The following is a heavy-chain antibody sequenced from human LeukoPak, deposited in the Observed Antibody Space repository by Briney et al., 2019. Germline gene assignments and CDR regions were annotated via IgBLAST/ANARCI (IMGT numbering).Heavy chain of an antibody. CDR3: ARDLKLWFRELLGY. V-gene: IGHV1-2*02. CDR2: INPNSGGT. Sequence: ASVKVCCEASGYTFTGYYMHWVRQAPGQGHEWMGWINPNSGGTNYAQKFQGRVTMTRDTSISTAYMELSRLRSDDTAVYYCARDLKLWFRELLGYWGQGTLVTVSS. CDR1: GYTFTGYY. D-gene: IGHD3-10*01. J-gene: IGHJ4*02.